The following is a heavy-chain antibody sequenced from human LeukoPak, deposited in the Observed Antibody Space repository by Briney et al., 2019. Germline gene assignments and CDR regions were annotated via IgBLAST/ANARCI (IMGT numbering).Heavy chain of an antibody. J-gene: IGHJ6*02. V-gene: IGHV1-69*13. CDR3: ARHHYSGSYGRYYYYGMDV. CDR2: IIPIFGTA. D-gene: IGHD1-26*01. CDR1: GGTFSSYA. Sequence: VASVKVSFKASGGTFSSYAISWVRQAPGQGLEWMGGIIPIFGTANYAQKFQGRVTITADESTSTAYMELSSLRSEDTAVYYCARHHYSGSYGRYYYYGMDVWGQGTTVTVSS.